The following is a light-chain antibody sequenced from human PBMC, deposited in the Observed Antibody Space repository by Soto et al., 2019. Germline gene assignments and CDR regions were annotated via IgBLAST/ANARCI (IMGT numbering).Light chain of an antibody. CDR3: HSFDSRLIGLL. CDR1: NCNIGAGYD. Sequence: QSVLTQPPSVTGAPGQRVTISCTGSNCNIGAGYDVHWYRQFPGTAPKLLIYGNINRPSGVPDRFSGSKSGTSASLAITGLQAEDEAHYYCHSFDSRLIGLLFGGGTKLTVL. V-gene: IGLV1-40*01. J-gene: IGLJ2*01. CDR2: GNI.